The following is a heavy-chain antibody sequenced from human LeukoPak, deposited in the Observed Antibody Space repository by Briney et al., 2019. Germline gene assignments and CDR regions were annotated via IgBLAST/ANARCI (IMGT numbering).Heavy chain of an antibody. CDR1: GYTFIGYY. J-gene: IGHJ4*02. CDR2: INPDSGGT. CDR3: ARSGYTYGPLPAVY. V-gene: IGHV1-2*02. D-gene: IGHD5-18*01. Sequence: ASLKVSCKASGYTFIGYYMQWVRQAPGQGLEWMGWINPDSGGTSYAQRFQGRVTMTRDTSISTAYMELNRLTSNDTAVYYCARSGYTYGPLPAVYWGQGTLVTVSS.